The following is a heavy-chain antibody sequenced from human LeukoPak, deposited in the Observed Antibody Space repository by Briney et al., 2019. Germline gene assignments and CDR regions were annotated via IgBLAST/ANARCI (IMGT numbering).Heavy chain of an antibody. V-gene: IGHV3-43*01. CDR2: INWHGTT. Sequence: GGSLRLSCAASGFTIEDYTMHWVRHAPGKTLEWVSLINWHGTTYYTDSVKGRFTISRDNSKNSLYLQMDTLRREDTAFYYCVKDISYESSGSVFEYWGQGALVTVSS. D-gene: IGHD3-22*01. CDR1: GFTIEDYT. CDR3: VKDISYESSGSVFEY. J-gene: IGHJ4*02.